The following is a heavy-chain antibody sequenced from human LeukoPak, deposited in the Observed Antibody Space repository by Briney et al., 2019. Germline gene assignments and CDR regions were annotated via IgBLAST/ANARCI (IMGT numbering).Heavy chain of an antibody. J-gene: IGHJ3*02. D-gene: IGHD5-18*01. Sequence: PSETLSLTCTVSGGSVSSGSYYWSWIRQPPGRGLEWIGYIYYSGSTNYNPSLKSRVTISVDTSKNQFSLKLSSVTAADTAVYYRARSNTAVAPRAFDIWGQGTMVTVSS. CDR3: ARSNTAVAPRAFDI. CDR1: GGSVSSGSYY. V-gene: IGHV4-61*01. CDR2: IYYSGST.